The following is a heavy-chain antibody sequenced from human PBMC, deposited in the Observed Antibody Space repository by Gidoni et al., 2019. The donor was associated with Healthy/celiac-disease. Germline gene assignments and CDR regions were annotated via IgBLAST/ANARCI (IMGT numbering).Heavy chain of an antibody. CDR3: ARQTRDWYFDL. Sequence: EVQLVESGGGLVKPGGSLSLSCAASGFTFSSYSMNWVRQAPGKGLEWVSSISSSSSYIYYADSVKGRFTISRDNAKNSLYLQMNSLRAEDTAVYYCARQTRDWYFDLWGRGTLVTVSS. V-gene: IGHV3-21*01. CDR1: GFTFSSYS. CDR2: ISSSSSYI. J-gene: IGHJ2*01.